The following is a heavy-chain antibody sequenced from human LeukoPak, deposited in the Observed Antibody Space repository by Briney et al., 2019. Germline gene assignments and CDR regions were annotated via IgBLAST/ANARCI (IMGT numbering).Heavy chain of an antibody. CDR1: GGSFSGYY. J-gene: IGHJ4*02. CDR3: ARGPRYYGSGSYTPYFDY. Sequence: SETLSLTCAVYGGSFSGYYWSWIRQPPGKGLEWIGEINHSGSTNYNPSLKSRVTISVDTSKNQFSLKLSSVTAADTAVYYCARGPRYYGSGSYTPYFDYWGQGTLATVSS. V-gene: IGHV4-34*01. CDR2: INHSGST. D-gene: IGHD3-10*01.